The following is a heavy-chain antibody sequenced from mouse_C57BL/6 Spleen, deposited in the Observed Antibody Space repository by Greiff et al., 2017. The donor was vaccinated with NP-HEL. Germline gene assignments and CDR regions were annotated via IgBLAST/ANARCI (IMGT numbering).Heavy chain of an antibody. CDR2: IHPNSGST. CDR1: GYTFTSYW. CDR3: ARGGFITTVVADV. V-gene: IGHV1-64*01. Sequence: QVQLQQSGAELVKPGASVKLSCKASGYTFTSYWMHWVKQRPGQGLEWIGMIHPNSGSTNYNEKFKSKATLTVDKSSSTAYMQLSSLTSEDSAVYYCARGGFITTVVADVWGTGTTVTVSS. D-gene: IGHD1-1*01. J-gene: IGHJ1*03.